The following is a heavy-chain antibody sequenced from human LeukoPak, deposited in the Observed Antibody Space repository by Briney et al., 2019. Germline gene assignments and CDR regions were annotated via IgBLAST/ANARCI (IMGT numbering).Heavy chain of an antibody. Sequence: PSETLSLTCAVSGGSISSSNWWSWVRQPPGKGLEWIGEIYHSGSTNYNPSLKSRVTISVDKSKNQFSLKLSSVTAADTAVYYCARAQGSSWYSAVGYGMDVWGQGTTVTVSS. V-gene: IGHV4-4*02. J-gene: IGHJ6*02. CDR2: IYHSGST. CDR3: ARAQGSSWYSAVGYGMDV. CDR1: GGSISSSNW. D-gene: IGHD6-13*01.